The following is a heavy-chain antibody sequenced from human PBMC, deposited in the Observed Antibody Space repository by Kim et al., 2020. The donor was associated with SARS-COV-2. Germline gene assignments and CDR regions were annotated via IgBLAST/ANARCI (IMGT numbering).Heavy chain of an antibody. V-gene: IGHV4-39*01. J-gene: IGHJ4*02. D-gene: IGHD3-22*01. CDR3: AGGGWSITMILR. Sequence: YYNSSFKSRVTISPDTSKNQFSLKLISVTAADTAVYYCAGGGWSITMILRWGQGTLVTVSS.